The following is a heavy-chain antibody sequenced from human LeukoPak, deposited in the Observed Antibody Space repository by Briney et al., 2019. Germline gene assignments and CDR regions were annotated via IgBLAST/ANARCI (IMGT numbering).Heavy chain of an antibody. D-gene: IGHD4-17*01. V-gene: IGHV3-64D*08. Sequence: PGGSLRLSCAASGFTLNTYAMHWVRQAPGTGLEYVSATSTSGSSTYYADPVKGRFTLSRDTSKNTLYLQMSSLRADDTAVYYCVKDLGYGDGLWASPFDIWGQGTLVTVSS. CDR3: VKDLGYGDGLWASPFDI. CDR2: TSTSGSST. J-gene: IGHJ4*02. CDR1: GFTLNTYA.